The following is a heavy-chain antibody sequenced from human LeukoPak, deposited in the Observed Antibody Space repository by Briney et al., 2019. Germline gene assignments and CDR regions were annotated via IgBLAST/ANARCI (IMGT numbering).Heavy chain of an antibody. D-gene: IGHD3-3*01. V-gene: IGHV3-49*03. Sequence: GGSLRISCTASGFTFGDYAMSWFRQAPGKGLEWVGFIRSKAYGGTTEYAASVKGRFTISRDDSKSIAYLQMNSLKTEDTAVYYCTGDYDFWSGYDTKAEYWGQGTLVTVSS. CDR2: IRSKAYGGTT. CDR1: GFTFGDYA. J-gene: IGHJ4*02. CDR3: TGDYDFWSGYDTKAEY.